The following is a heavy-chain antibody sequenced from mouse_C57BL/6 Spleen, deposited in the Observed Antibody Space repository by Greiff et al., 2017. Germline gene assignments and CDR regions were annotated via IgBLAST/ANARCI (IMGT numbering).Heavy chain of an antibody. CDR1: GYSYTDYN. CDR2: INPNYGTT. D-gene: IGHD1-1*01. V-gene: IGHV1-39*01. CDR3: ARTEITTVVAHYFDY. Sequence: VHVKQSGPELVKPGASVKISCKASGYSYTDYNMNWVKQSNGKSLEWIGVINPNYGTTSYNQKFKGKATLTVDQSSSTAYMPLNSLTSEDSAVYYCARTEITTVVAHYFDYWGQGTTLTVSS. J-gene: IGHJ2*01.